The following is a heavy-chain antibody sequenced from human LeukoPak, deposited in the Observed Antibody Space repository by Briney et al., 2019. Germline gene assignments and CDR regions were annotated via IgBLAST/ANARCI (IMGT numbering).Heavy chain of an antibody. CDR3: ARVRGSGWFDP. CDR2: INHSGST. Sequence: SETLSLNCTVSGVSITSSSYYWRWLRQPPGTGLEWIAEINHSGSTNYNPSLKSRVTISVDTSKNQFSLKLSSVTAADTAVYYCARVRGSGWFDPWGQGTLVTVSS. CDR1: GVSITSSSYY. V-gene: IGHV4-39*07. J-gene: IGHJ5*02. D-gene: IGHD3-10*01.